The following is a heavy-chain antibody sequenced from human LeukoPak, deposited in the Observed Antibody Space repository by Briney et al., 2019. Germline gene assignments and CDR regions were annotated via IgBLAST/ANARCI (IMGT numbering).Heavy chain of an antibody. Sequence: GASVKVSCKASGGTFSSYAISWVRQAPGQGLEWMGGIIPIFGTANYAQKFQGRVTITTDESTSTAYMELSSLRSEDTAVYYCARVGLPSYYMDVWGKGTTVTVSS. CDR2: IIPIFGTA. CDR1: GGTFSSYA. CDR3: ARVGLPSYYMDV. J-gene: IGHJ6*03. D-gene: IGHD1-7*01. V-gene: IGHV1-69*05.